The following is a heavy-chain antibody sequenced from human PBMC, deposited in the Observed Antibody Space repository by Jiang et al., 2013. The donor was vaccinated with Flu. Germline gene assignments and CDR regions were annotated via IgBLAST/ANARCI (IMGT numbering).Heavy chain of an antibody. V-gene: IGHV3-21*01. Sequence: RLSCAASGFTFSSYSMNWVRQAPGKGLEWVSSISSSSSYIYYADSVKGRFTISRDNAKNSLYLQMNSLRAEDTAVYYCARGAAAAPGDYWGQGTLVTVSS. CDR1: GFTFSSYS. CDR3: ARGAAAAPGDY. J-gene: IGHJ4*02. D-gene: IGHD6-13*01. CDR2: ISSSSSYI.